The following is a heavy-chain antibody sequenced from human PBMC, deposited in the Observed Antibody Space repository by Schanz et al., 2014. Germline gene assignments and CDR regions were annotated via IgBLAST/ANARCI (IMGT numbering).Heavy chain of an antibody. CDR2: INTNTANP. D-gene: IGHD5-12*01. Sequence: QVQLVQSGSELKKPGASVKVSCKASGYTFAMYDMNWVRQAPGQGLEWMGWINTNTANPTYAQGFTGRFVYTLDASVTTAYRETSSLKAEDTAVYYCARGYSGYSHFDYWGQGALVTVSS. J-gene: IGHJ4*02. CDR1: GYTFAMYD. CDR3: ARGYSGYSHFDY. V-gene: IGHV7-4-1*02.